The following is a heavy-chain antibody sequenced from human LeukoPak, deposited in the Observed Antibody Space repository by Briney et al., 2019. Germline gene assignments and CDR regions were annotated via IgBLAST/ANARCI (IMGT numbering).Heavy chain of an antibody. D-gene: IGHD5-12*01. Sequence: SETLSLTCTVSGGSISSYYWSWVRQFPEKGLEWIGYISDSGSTNYSPSLESRVTISVDTSKNKFFLILSSVTAADTAVYYCARRGGTVVGDTGYHYWYFDNWGQGTLVTVSS. CDR2: ISDSGST. CDR3: ARRGGTVVGDTGYHYWYFDN. V-gene: IGHV4-59*08. J-gene: IGHJ4*02. CDR1: GGSISSYY.